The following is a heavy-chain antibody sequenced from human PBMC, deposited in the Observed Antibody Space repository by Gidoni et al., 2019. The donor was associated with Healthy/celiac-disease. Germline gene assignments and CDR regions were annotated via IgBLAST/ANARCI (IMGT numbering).Heavy chain of an antibody. CDR1: GGSISSSSYY. J-gene: IGHJ4*02. V-gene: IGHV4-39*01. CDR2: IYYSGST. Sequence: QLQLQESGPGLVKPSETLSLTCTVPGGSISSSSYYWGWIRQPPGKGLEWIGSIYYSGSTYYNPSLKSRVTISVDTSKNQFSLKLSSVTAADTAVYYCARLTFGESGSYYFDYWGQGTLVTVSS. D-gene: IGHD1-26*01. CDR3: ARLTFGESGSYYFDY.